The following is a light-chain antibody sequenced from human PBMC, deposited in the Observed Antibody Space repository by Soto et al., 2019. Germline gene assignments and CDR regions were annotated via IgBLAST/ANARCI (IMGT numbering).Light chain of an antibody. J-gene: IGLJ3*02. Sequence: QSALAQPASVSGSPGQSITISCTGTSSDVGGYNLVSWYQQHPGKAPKLMIYEDIKRPSGVSIRFSGSKSANTASLTISGLQAEDEADYYCCSYAGSSTWVFGGRTKLTVL. CDR2: EDI. CDR3: CSYAGSSTWV. V-gene: IGLV2-23*01. CDR1: SSDVGGYNL.